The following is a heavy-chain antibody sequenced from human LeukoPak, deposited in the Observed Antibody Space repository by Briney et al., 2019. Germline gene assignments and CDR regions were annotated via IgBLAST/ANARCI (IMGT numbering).Heavy chain of an antibody. Sequence: PGGSLRLSCAASGFTFSSYGMSWVRQAPGKGLEWVSAISGSGGSTYYADSVKGRFTISRDNSKNTLYLQMNSLRAEDTAVYYCATPRIEHYYDSSGYFDYWGQGTLVTVSP. CDR3: ATPRIEHYYDSSGYFDY. J-gene: IGHJ4*02. D-gene: IGHD3-22*01. CDR1: GFTFSSYG. V-gene: IGHV3-23*01. CDR2: ISGSGGST.